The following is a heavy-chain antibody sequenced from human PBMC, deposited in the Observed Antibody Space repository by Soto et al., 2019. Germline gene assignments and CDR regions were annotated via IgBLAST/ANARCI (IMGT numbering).Heavy chain of an antibody. V-gene: IGHV4-39*01. Sequence: QLQLQESGPGLVKPSETLSLTCTVSGGSISSSSYYWGWIRQPPGKGLEWIGSIYYSGSTYYNPSLKSPVTISVDTSKNQFSLKLSSVTAADTAVYYCARKPITMVRGVLGSFDYWGQGTLVTVSS. CDR1: GGSISSSSYY. D-gene: IGHD3-10*01. J-gene: IGHJ4*02. CDR3: ARKPITMVRGVLGSFDY. CDR2: IYYSGST.